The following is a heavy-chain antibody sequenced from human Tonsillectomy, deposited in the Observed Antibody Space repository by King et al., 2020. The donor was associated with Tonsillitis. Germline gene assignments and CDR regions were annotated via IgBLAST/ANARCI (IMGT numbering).Heavy chain of an antibody. V-gene: IGHV1-18*01. CDR2: ISAYNGHI. CDR1: GYIFTSSD. Sequence: VQLVESGAEVKKPGASVKVSCKASGYIFTSSDISWVRQAPGQGLEWLGCISAYNGHINYAQKLQGRVTMTTDTSTSTAYMERRSLRSDDTAVYYCARGLVRGVILDYFDYWGQGTLVTVSS. J-gene: IGHJ4*02. CDR3: ARGLVRGVILDYFDY. D-gene: IGHD3-10*01.